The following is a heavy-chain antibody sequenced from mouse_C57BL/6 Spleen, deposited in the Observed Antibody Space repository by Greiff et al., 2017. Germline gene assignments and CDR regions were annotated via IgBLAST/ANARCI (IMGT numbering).Heavy chain of an antibody. V-gene: IGHV1-50*01. CDR3: ALLYGNCG. CDR1: GYTFTSYW. D-gene: IGHD2-1*01. J-gene: IGHJ3*01. CDR2: IDPSDSYT. Sequence: QVQLQQPGAELVKPGASVKLSCKASGYTFTSYWMQWVKQRPGQGLEWIGEIDPSDSYTNYNQKFKGKATLTVDTSSSTAYMQLSSLTSEDSAVYSCALLYGNCGWGQGALVTVAA.